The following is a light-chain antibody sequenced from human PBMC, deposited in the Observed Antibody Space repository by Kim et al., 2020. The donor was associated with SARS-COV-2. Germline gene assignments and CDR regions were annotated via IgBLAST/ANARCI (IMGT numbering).Light chain of an antibody. CDR3: QSYDSSLGGSV. CDR1: SSNIGAGYD. CDR2: GNS. Sequence: QSVLTQPPSVSGAPGQRVTISCTGSSSNIGAGYDVHWYQQLPGTAPKLLIYGNSNRPSGVPDRFSGSKSGTSASLAITGLQAVDEADYYCQSYDSSLGGSVFGGGTKLTVL. J-gene: IGLJ3*02. V-gene: IGLV1-40*01.